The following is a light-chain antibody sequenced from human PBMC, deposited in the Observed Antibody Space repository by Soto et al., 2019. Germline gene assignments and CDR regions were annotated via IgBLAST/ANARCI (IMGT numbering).Light chain of an antibody. CDR2: GAS. Sequence: DIQMTQSPSSLSASVGDRVTITCRASQGISNYLAWYQQKPGKVPKLLMYGASTLQSGVPSRFSGSGSGTEFTLIISSLQPEDVATYYCQKYNSAPQTFGPGTKVYIK. CDR3: QKYNSAPQT. J-gene: IGKJ3*01. CDR1: QGISNY. V-gene: IGKV1-27*01.